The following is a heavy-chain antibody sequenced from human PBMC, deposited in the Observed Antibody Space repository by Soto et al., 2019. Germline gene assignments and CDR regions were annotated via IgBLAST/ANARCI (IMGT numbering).Heavy chain of an antibody. V-gene: IGHV3-49*03. CDR1: GFTFGDYA. CDR3: TRDTVAGTGWFDP. Sequence: GGSLRLSCTASGFTFGDYAMSWFRQAPGKGLEWVGFIRSKAHGGTTEYAASVKGRFTISRDDSKSIAYLQMNSLKTEDTAVYYCTRDTVAGTGWFDPWGQGTLVTVSS. D-gene: IGHD6-19*01. J-gene: IGHJ5*02. CDR2: IRSKAHGGTT.